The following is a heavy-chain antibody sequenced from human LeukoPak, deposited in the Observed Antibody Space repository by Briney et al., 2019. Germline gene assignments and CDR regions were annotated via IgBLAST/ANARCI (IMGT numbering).Heavy chain of an antibody. CDR1: GGTFSSYA. D-gene: IGHD6-13*01. Sequence: SVKVSCKASGGTFSSYAISWVRQAPGQGLEWMGGIIPIFGTANYAQKFQGRVTITADESTSTAYMELSSLRSEDTAVYYCARDEEQLVYEYYYYYGMDVWGQGTTVTVS. V-gene: IGHV1-69*13. CDR2: IIPIFGTA. J-gene: IGHJ6*02. CDR3: ARDEEQLVYEYYYYYGMDV.